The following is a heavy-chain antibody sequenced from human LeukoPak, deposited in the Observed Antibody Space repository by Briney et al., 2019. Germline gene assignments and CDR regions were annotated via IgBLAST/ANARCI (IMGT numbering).Heavy chain of an antibody. V-gene: IGHV1-2*02. J-gene: IGHJ6*02. Sequence: VASVKVSCKASGYTFTGYYMHWVRQAPGQGLEWMGWINPNSGGTNYAQKFQGRVAMTRDTSISTAYMELSRLRSDDTAVYYCGSGSYYQSSSMDVWGQGPTVTVSS. D-gene: IGHD3-10*01. CDR1: GYTFTGYY. CDR2: INPNSGGT. CDR3: GSGSYYQSSSMDV.